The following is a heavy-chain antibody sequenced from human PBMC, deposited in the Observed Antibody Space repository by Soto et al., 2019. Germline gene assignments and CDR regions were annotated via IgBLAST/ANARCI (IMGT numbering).Heavy chain of an antibody. V-gene: IGHV3-43*02. CDR3: AKGPLYSSSSAEYFQH. J-gene: IGHJ1*01. Sequence: GGSLRLSCAASGFTFDDYAMHWVRQAPGKGLEWVSLISGDGGSTYYADSVKGRFTISRDNSKNSLYLQMNSLRTEDTALYYCAKGPLYSSSSAEYFQHWGQGTLVTVSS. D-gene: IGHD6-6*01. CDR2: ISGDGGST. CDR1: GFTFDDYA.